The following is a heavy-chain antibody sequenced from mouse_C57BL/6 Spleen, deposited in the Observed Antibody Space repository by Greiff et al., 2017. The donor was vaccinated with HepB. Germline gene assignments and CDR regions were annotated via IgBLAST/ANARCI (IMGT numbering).Heavy chain of an antibody. CDR3: ERDRDGYYFDY. V-gene: IGHV5-4*01. Sequence: EVKVVESGGGLVKPGGSLKLSCAASGFTFSSYAMSWIRQTPEKRLEWVATISDGGSYTYYPDNVKGRFTISRDNAKNNLYLQMSQLKSEDTAMYYCERDRDGYYFDYWGQGTTLTVSS. CDR2: ISDGGSYT. D-gene: IGHD2-3*01. CDR1: GFTFSSYA. J-gene: IGHJ2*01.